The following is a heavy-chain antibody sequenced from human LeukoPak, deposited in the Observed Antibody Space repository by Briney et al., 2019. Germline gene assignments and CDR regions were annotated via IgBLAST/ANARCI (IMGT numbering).Heavy chain of an antibody. J-gene: IGHJ3*02. CDR2: IKQDGSEK. CDR3: ARANDTLTGYFAFDI. CDR1: GFTFSSYW. D-gene: IGHD3-9*01. Sequence: GGSLRLSCAASGFTFSSYWMSWVRQAPGKGLEWVANIKQDGSEKYYVDSVKGRFTISRDNAKNSLYLQMTSLRAEDTAVYYCARANDTLTGYFAFDIWGQGTMVTVSS. V-gene: IGHV3-7*03.